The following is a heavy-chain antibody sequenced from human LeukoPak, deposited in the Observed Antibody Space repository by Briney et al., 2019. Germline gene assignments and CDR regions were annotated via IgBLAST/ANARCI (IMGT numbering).Heavy chain of an antibody. Sequence: SETLSLTCAVYGGSFSGYYWSWIRQPPGKGLEWIGEINHSGSTNYNPSLKSRVTISVDTSKNQFSLKLSSVTAADTAVYYCARDRGYSYAFDYWGQGTLVTVSS. J-gene: IGHJ4*02. CDR1: GGSFSGYY. D-gene: IGHD5-18*01. CDR3: ARDRGYSYAFDY. V-gene: IGHV4-34*01. CDR2: INHSGST.